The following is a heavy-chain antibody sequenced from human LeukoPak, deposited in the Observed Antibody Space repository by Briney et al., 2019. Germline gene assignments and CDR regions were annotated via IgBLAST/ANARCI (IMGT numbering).Heavy chain of an antibody. CDR2: MYTGGST. Sequence: GGSLRLSCAASGFTVSSNYMSWVRQAPAGKGLEWVSVMYTGGSTYYADSVKGRFTISRDNAKNSLYLQMNSLRDEDTAVYYCASHQEWQLPSAFDIWGQGTMVTVSS. CDR3: ASHQEWQLPSAFDI. V-gene: IGHV3-53*01. J-gene: IGHJ3*02. D-gene: IGHD2-15*01. CDR1: GFTVSSNY.